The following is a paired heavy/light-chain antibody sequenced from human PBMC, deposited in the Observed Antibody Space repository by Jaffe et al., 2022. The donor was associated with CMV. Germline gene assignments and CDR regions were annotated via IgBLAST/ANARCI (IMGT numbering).Light chain of an antibody. V-gene: IGKV2-28*01. CDR2: LGS. Sequence: DIVMTQSPLSLPVTPGEPASISCRSSQSLLHKSGYNCLDWYLQKPGKSPQLLIYLGSNRAAGVPDRFSGSGSGTNFTLKISRVEAEDVGIYYCMQALQTLFTFGPGTKVDI. CDR1: QSLLHKSGYNC. CDR3: MQALQTLFT. J-gene: IGKJ3*01.
Heavy chain of an antibody. CDR3: ATGLYNWNDDGHYYYGMDV. CDR2: IYTSGTT. CDR1: GSSISTYF. D-gene: IGHD1-1*01. Sequence: QVQLQASGPGLVKPSETLSLTCTVSGSSISTYFWTWIRQPAGKGLEWIGRIYTSGTTNYNPSLKSRVSMSVATSRNQFSLELRSLTAADTAIYYCATGLYNWNDDGHYYYGMDVWDQGTTVTVSS. V-gene: IGHV4-4*07. J-gene: IGHJ6*02.